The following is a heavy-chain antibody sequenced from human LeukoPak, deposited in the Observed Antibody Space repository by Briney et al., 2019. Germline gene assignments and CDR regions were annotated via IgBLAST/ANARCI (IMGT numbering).Heavy chain of an antibody. V-gene: IGHV3-48*03. J-gene: IGHJ4*02. CDR1: GFTFSSYE. CDR3: AREAFDYYDSSGYSNYFDY. D-gene: IGHD3-22*01. CDR2: ISSSGSTM. Sequence: GGSLRLSCAASGFTFSSYEMNWVRQAPGKGLEWVSYISSSGSTMYYADSVKGRFTISRDNAKNSLYLQMNSLRAEDTAVYYCAREAFDYYDSSGYSNYFDYWGQGTLVTVSS.